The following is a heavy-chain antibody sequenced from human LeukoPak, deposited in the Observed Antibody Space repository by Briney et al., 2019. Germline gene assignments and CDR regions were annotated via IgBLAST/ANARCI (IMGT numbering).Heavy chain of an antibody. Sequence: VKISCKVSGYTFTDYYMHWVQQAPGKGLEWMGLVDPEDGETIYAEKFQGRVTITADTSTDTAYMELSSLRSEDTAVYYCATGFIFGVVIRRHLKDNFDYWGQGTLLTVSS. D-gene: IGHD3-3*02. CDR2: VDPEDGET. V-gene: IGHV1-69-2*01. J-gene: IGHJ4*02. CDR3: ATGFIFGVVIRRHLKDNFDY. CDR1: GYTFTDYY.